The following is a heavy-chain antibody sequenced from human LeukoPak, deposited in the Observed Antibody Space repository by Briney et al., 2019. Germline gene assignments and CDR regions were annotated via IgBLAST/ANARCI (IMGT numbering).Heavy chain of an antibody. CDR3: ARDVGIVGATSRRYFDY. J-gene: IGHJ4*02. D-gene: IGHD1-26*01. V-gene: IGHV3-21*01. Sequence: GGCLRLSCAASGFTFSSYSMNWVRQAPGKGLEWVSSISSSSSYIYYADSVKGRFTISRDNAKNSLYLQMNSLRAEDTAVYYCARDVGIVGATSRRYFDYWGQGTLVTVSS. CDR1: GFTFSSYS. CDR2: ISSSSSYI.